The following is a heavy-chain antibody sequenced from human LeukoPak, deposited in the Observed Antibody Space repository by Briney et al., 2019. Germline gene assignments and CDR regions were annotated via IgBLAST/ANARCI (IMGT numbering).Heavy chain of an antibody. CDR1: GGSITSYY. J-gene: IGHJ4*02. V-gene: IGHV4-59*01. Sequence: SETLSLTCSVSGGSITSYYWSWIRQPPGKGLEWVGCIYYSGSTKYNPSLKSRATISVDMSKNQFSLNLSSVTAADTAVYYCARDSLESLWGQGTLVTVSS. CDR2: IYYSGST. CDR3: ARDSLESL.